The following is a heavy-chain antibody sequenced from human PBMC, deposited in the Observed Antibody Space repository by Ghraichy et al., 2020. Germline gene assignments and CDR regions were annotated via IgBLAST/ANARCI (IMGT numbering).Heavy chain of an antibody. J-gene: IGHJ6*02. D-gene: IGHD4-11*01. CDR2: MNPNSGNT. CDR3: ARGYRVSDHNYYGMDV. Sequence: ASVKVSCKASGYTFTSYDINWVRQATGQGLEWMGWMNPNSGNTGYAQKFQGRVTITRNTSISTAYMELSSLRSEDTAVYYCARGYRVSDHNYYGMDVWGQGTTVTVSS. CDR1: GYTFTSYD. V-gene: IGHV1-8*03.